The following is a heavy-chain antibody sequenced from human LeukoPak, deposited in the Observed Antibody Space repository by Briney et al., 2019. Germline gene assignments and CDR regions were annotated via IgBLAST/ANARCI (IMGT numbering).Heavy chain of an antibody. CDR1: GGAFSGYY. CDR2: INHSGST. D-gene: IGHD3-3*01. CDR3: ARGRGFWSGYVDY. J-gene: IGHJ4*02. Sequence: SETLSLTCAVYGGAFSGYYWSWIRQPPGKGLEWLGEINHSGSTNYNPSLKSRVTISVDTSKNQFSLKLSSVTAADTAVYYCARGRGFWSGYVDYWGQGTLVTVSS. V-gene: IGHV4-34*01.